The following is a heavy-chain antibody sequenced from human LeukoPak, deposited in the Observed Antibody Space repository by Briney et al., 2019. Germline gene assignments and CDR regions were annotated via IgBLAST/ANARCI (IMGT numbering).Heavy chain of an antibody. CDR1: GGSISSSSYY. D-gene: IGHD2-2*01. CDR3: ARVVPAAKNYYYYYGMDV. Sequence: SETLSLTCTVSGGSISSSSYYWGWIRQPPGKGLEWIGYIYHSGSTYYNPSLKSRVTISVDRSKNQFSLKLSSVTAADTAVYYCARVVPAAKNYYYYYGMDVWGQGTTVTVSS. CDR2: IYHSGST. V-gene: IGHV4-39*07. J-gene: IGHJ6*02.